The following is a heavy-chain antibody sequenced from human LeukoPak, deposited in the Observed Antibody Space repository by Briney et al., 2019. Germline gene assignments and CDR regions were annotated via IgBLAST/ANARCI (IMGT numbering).Heavy chain of an antibody. CDR2: ISGSGGST. V-gene: IGHV3-23*01. D-gene: IGHD3-10*01. CDR1: GFTFSTYA. CDR3: AKDVWAFGSGSCVNHGFDI. Sequence: GGSLRLSCAASGFTFSTYAMSWVRQAPGKGLDWVSTISGSGGSTYYADSVKGRFTISRDNSKNTLYLQMNSLRAEDTAVYYCAKDVWAFGSGSCVNHGFDIWGQGTMVSVSP. J-gene: IGHJ3*02.